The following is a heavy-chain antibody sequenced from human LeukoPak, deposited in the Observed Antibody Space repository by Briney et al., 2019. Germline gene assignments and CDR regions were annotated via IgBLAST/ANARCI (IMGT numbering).Heavy chain of an antibody. V-gene: IGHV1-69*13. Sequence: SVKVYCKASGGTFSSYAISWVRQAPGQGLEWMGGIIPIFGTANYAQKFQGRVTITADESTSTAYMELSSLRSEDTAVYYCASGGVVPAANLDYWGQGTLVTVSS. D-gene: IGHD2-2*01. CDR1: GGTFSSYA. CDR2: IIPIFGTA. J-gene: IGHJ4*02. CDR3: ASGGVVPAANLDY.